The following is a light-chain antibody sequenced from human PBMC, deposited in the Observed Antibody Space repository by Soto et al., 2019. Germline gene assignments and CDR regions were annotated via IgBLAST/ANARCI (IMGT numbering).Light chain of an antibody. V-gene: IGLV2-14*03. CDR2: EVT. J-gene: IGLJ1*01. CDR3: CSYVSSKTYL. Sequence: QSALTQPASVSGSPGQSITISCTGTRLDVGGYNYVSWYQQQPGKAPKLIIYEVTNRPLGVSDRFSGSKSDNTASLTISGLQTEDEADYYCCSYVSSKTYLFGTGTKVTVL. CDR1: RLDVGGYNY.